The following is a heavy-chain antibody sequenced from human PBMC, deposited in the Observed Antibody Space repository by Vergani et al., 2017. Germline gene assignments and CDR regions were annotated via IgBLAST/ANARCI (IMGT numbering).Heavy chain of an antibody. CDR1: GYTFTSYY. D-gene: IGHD6-19*01. Sequence: QVQLVQSGAEVKKPGASVKVSCQASGYTFTSYYIHWVRQAPGQGLEWMGIINPSGGSTNYAQKFQGRVTMTRDTSTSTVFMELSRLRSDDTAVYYCARGQWLPTLSFDYWGQGTLVTVSS. V-gene: IGHV1-46*01. CDR3: ARGQWLPTLSFDY. CDR2: INPSGGST. J-gene: IGHJ4*02.